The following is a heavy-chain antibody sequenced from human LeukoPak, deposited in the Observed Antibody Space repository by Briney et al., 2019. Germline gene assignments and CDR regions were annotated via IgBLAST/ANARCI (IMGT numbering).Heavy chain of an antibody. CDR2: IWYDGSNK. J-gene: IGHJ6*02. V-gene: IGHV3-33*01. Sequence: PGGSLRLSCAASGFTFSSYGMHWVPQAPGKGLEWVAVIWYDGSNKYYADSVKGRFTISRDNSKNTLYLQMNSLRAEDTAVYYCARVVDGNSNYYYYGMDVWGQGTTVTVSS. D-gene: IGHD4-23*01. CDR3: ARVVDGNSNYYYYGMDV. CDR1: GFTFSSYG.